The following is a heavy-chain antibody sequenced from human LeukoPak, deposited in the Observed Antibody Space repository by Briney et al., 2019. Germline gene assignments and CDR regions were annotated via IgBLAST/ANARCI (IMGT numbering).Heavy chain of an antibody. Sequence: SETLSLTCTVSGGSISSYYWGWIRQPPGKGLEWIGYIYYSGSTNYNPSLKSRVTISVDTSKNQFSLKLSSVTAADTAVYYCARKKPGYYDFWSGYSVDFDYWGQGTLVTVSS. CDR3: ARKKPGYYDFWSGYSVDFDY. CDR1: GGSISSYY. CDR2: IYYSGST. J-gene: IGHJ4*02. V-gene: IGHV4-59*01. D-gene: IGHD3-3*01.